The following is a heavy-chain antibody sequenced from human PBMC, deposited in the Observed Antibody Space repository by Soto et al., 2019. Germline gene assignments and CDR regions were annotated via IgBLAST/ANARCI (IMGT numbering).Heavy chain of an antibody. CDR3: ARDRSSSDY. V-gene: IGHV1-18*01. Sequence: QIQLVQSGTEVKKPGASVKVSCKASGYTFNTYGISWVRQAPGQGLGWMGWISVHNGNTNYAQKLQDRVTMTTDTSTSTVYMELRSLRSDDTAVYYCARDRSSSDYWGQGTLVTVSS. CDR1: GYTFNTYG. J-gene: IGHJ4*02. D-gene: IGHD6-13*01. CDR2: ISVHNGNT.